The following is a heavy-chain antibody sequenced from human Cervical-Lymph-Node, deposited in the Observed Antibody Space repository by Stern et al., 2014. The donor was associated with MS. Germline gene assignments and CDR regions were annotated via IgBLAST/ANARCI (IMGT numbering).Heavy chain of an antibody. CDR3: ARDAITGDNGYFDY. V-gene: IGHV4-34*01. CDR2: INHSGRI. J-gene: IGHJ4*02. D-gene: IGHD7-27*01. Sequence: QVQLQQWGAGLLKPSETLSLTCAVYGGSLSGYYWSWIRQSPGKGLEWIGEINHSGRINYSPSLKIRVTMSVDTSKNQFSLKLSSVTAADRAVYYCARDAITGDNGYFDYWGQGTLVTVSS. CDR1: GGSLSGYY.